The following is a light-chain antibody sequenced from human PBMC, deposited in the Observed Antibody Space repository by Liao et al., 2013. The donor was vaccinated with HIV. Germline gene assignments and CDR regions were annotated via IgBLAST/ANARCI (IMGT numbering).Light chain of an antibody. CDR2: YDQ. CDR3: QVWDHSSDQGV. Sequence: YVLTQPPSVSVAPGQTAVMTCGGNNIRSRGVHWYQQRPGQAPVLVMYYDQNRPSGIPERISGSISGNTATLTISGVETGDEADYFCQVWDHSSDQGVFGGGTRLTVL. CDR1: NIRSRG. J-gene: IGLJ3*02. V-gene: IGLV3-21*04.